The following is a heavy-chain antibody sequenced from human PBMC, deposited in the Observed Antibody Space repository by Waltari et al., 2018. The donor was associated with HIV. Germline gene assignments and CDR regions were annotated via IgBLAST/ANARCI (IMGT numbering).Heavy chain of an antibody. D-gene: IGHD1-26*01. CDR3: ARRLVGADAFEI. J-gene: IGHJ3*02. Sequence: SLKISCKGSGYSFTSYWIGWVRQAPGTGLEWMGDIYPADSDTTYNPSFRGQVTISVDTSISTAYVQCRSLKASDTAVYFCARRLVGADAFEIWGQGTEVIVSS. V-gene: IGHV5-51*01. CDR1: GYSFTSYW. CDR2: IYPADSDT.